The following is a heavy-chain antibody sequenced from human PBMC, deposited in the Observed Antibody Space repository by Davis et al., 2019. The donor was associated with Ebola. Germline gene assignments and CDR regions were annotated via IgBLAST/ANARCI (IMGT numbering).Heavy chain of an antibody. CDR1: GFTVSSNY. V-gene: IGHV3-66*01. CDR3: AIAPVYCSSTSCYPDP. D-gene: IGHD2-2*01. Sequence: GGSLRLSCAASGFTVSSNYMSWVRQAPGKGLEWVSVIYSGGSTYYADSVKGRFTIPRDNSKNTLYLQMNSLRAEDTAVYYCAIAPVYCSSTSCYPDPWGQGTLVTVSS. J-gene: IGHJ5*02. CDR2: IYSGGST.